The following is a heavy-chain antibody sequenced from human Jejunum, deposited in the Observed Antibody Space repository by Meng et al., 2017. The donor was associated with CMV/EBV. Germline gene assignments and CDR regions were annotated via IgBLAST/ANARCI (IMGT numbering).Heavy chain of an antibody. J-gene: IGHJ5*02. V-gene: IGHV3-74*01. CDR2: IHGYGSIA. D-gene: IGHD6-19*01. CDR3: ARGANRSHPAWLDP. Sequence: GFTFGDYWMHWVRQSPGKGLEWIARIHGYGSIATYAESVKGRFTVSRDNANGVMYLQMDSLRVDDMAVYYCARGANRSHPAWLDPWGRGTRVTVSS. CDR1: GFTFGDYW.